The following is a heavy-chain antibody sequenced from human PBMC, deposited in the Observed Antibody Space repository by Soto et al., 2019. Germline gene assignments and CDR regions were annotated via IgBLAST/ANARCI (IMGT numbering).Heavy chain of an antibody. CDR3: ARHWSGTDY. V-gene: IGHV4-59*08. J-gene: IGHJ4*02. D-gene: IGHD3-3*01. Sequence: QVQLQESGPGLVKPSETLSLTCTVSGGSISSFYWSWIRQPPGKGLEWIGYIHYSGSTMYNPSLKSRVTISGDTSKNQSSLKLSSVTAADTAVYYCARHWSGTDYWGQGTLVTVSS. CDR2: IHYSGST. CDR1: GGSISSFY.